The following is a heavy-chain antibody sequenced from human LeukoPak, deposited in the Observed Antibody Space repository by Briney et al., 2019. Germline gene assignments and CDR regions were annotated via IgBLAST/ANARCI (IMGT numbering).Heavy chain of an antibody. V-gene: IGHV3-11*01. J-gene: IGHJ6*02. CDR3: ARDTPGITKEMATALYYYGMDV. Sequence: PGGSLRLSCAASGFTFSDYYMSWIRQAPGKGLEWVSYISSSGSTIYYADSVKGRFTISRDNAKNSLYLQMNSLRAEDTAVYYCARDTPGITKEMATALYYYGMDVWGQGTTVTVSS. CDR1: GFTFSDYY. D-gene: IGHD5-18*01. CDR2: ISSSGSTI.